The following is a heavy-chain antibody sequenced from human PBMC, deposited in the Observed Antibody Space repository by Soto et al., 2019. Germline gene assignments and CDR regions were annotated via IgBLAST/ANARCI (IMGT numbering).Heavy chain of an antibody. J-gene: IGHJ5*02. CDR2: INTNSGDT. CDR3: ARDHQELILYNWFDP. Sequence: GASVKVSCKASGYTFAGCYMRWVRQAPGQGLEWMGWINTNSGDTQYAQKFQGRVTMTSDTSISTAYMELRSLRVDDTAVYYCARDHQELILYNWFDPWGQGPRVTVSS. CDR1: GYTFAGCY. V-gene: IGHV1-2*02. D-gene: IGHD1-7*01.